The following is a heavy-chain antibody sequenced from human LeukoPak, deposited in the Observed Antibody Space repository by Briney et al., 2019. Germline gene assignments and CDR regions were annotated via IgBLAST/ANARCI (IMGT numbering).Heavy chain of an antibody. CDR3: VGSFSGSSEY. J-gene: IGHJ4*02. Sequence: PGGSQRLSWAASGFTLSKEWVHWVRQAPGEGLVWVSRINEPGTWPTYEDSVRGRFTISRDNAKNTVSLHMKNLRAEDTAVYYCVGSFSGSSEYWGQGTLVTVSS. CDR1: GFTLSKEW. CDR2: INEPGTWP. V-gene: IGHV3-74*03. D-gene: IGHD3-16*02.